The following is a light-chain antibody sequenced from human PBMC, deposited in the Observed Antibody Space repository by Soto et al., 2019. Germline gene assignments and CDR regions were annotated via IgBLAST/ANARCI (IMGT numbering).Light chain of an antibody. Sequence: QSALTQPRSVSGSPGQSVTISCTGTSSDVGDYNYVSWYQQHPGKAPKFIIYEVSKRPSGVPYRFSGSKSGNTASLTISGLQAEDEADYYCCSYAGTYTVVFGGGTKLTVL. CDR3: CSYAGTYTVV. V-gene: IGLV2-11*01. CDR2: EVS. J-gene: IGLJ2*01. CDR1: SSDVGDYNY.